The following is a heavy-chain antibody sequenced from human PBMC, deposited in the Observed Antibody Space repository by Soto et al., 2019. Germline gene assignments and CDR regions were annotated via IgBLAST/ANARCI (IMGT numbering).Heavy chain of an antibody. CDR2: IYWDDDK. Sequence: QITLNESGPTQVKPRQTLTLTCTFSGFSLTTSGVGVGWIRQSPGKAPEWLALIYWDDDKRYSASLKSRLTITQDTSKNQVVLTMADLDPADRASYYCAHRVLRTVFGLVTTTAIYFDFWGQGTPVAVSS. J-gene: IGHJ4*02. D-gene: IGHD3-3*01. V-gene: IGHV2-5*02. CDR1: GFSLTTSGVG. CDR3: AHRVLRTVFGLVTTTAIYFDF.